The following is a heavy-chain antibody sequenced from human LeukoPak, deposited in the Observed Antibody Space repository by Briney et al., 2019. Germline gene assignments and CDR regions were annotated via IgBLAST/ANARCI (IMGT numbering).Heavy chain of an antibody. D-gene: IGHD5-24*01. V-gene: IGHV3-30-3*01. CDR2: ISYDGSNK. J-gene: IGHJ4*02. Sequence: PGRSLRLSCAASGFTFSSYAMHWVRQAPGKGLEWVAVISYDGSNKYCADSVKGRFTISRDNSKNTLYLQMNSLRAEDTAVYYCARDLDRDGYNFDYWGQGTLVTVSS. CDR1: GFTFSSYA. CDR3: ARDLDRDGYNFDY.